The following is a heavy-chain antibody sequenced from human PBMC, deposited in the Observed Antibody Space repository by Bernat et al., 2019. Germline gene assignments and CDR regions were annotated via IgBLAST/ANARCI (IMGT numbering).Heavy chain of an antibody. CDR2: ISDDGSNK. J-gene: IGHJ6*02. V-gene: IGHV3-30-3*01. Sequence: QVQLVESGGGVVQPGRSLRLSCAASGFTFSSYAMHWVRQAPGKGLEWVAVISDDGSNKYYADSVKGRFTISRDNSKNTLYLQMNSLRAEETAVYYCARDQRITMVRGHLPPYYYGMDVWGQGTTVTVSS. CDR3: ARDQRITMVRGHLPPYYYGMDV. CDR1: GFTFSSYA. D-gene: IGHD3-10*01.